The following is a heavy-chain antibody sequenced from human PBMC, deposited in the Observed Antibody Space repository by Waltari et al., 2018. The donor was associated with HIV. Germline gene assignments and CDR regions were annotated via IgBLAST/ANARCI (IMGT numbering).Heavy chain of an antibody. J-gene: IGHJ3*02. V-gene: IGHV1-69*02. Sequence: QVQLVQSGAEVKKPGSSVKVSCKASGGTFSSYTISWVRQAPGQGLEWMGRIIPILGIANYAQKFQGRVTITADKSTSTAYMELSSLRSEDTAVYYCARATGVYDSSGYHDAFDIWGQGTMVTVSS. CDR2: IIPILGIA. CDR3: ARATGVYDSSGYHDAFDI. CDR1: GGTFSSYT. D-gene: IGHD3-22*01.